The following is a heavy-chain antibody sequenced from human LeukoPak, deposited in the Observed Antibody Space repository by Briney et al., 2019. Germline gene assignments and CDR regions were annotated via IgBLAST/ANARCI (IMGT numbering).Heavy chain of an antibody. D-gene: IGHD3-3*01. CDR1: GFTFSSYS. CDR3: TTPPYYDFWSGYSSGY. V-gene: IGHV3-21*01. Sequence: SGGSLRLSCAASGFTFSSYSMNWVRQAPGKGLEWVSSISSSSSYIYYADSVKGRFTISRDNAKNSLYLQMNSLRAEDTAVYYCTTPPYYDFWSGYSSGYWGQGTLVTVSS. J-gene: IGHJ4*02. CDR2: ISSSSSYI.